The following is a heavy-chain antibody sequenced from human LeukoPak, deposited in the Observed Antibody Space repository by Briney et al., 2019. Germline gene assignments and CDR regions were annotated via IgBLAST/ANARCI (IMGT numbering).Heavy chain of an antibody. Sequence: ASVKVSCKASGYTFTSYAMNWVRQAPGQGLEWMGWINTNTGNPTYAQGFTGRFVFSLDTSVSTAYLQISSLKAEDTAVYYCARDGLDCSGGSCYFYYYYYMDVWGKGTTVTVSS. CDR1: GYTFTSYA. V-gene: IGHV7-4-1*02. CDR3: ARDGLDCSGGSCYFYYYYYMDV. D-gene: IGHD2-15*01. J-gene: IGHJ6*03. CDR2: INTNTGNP.